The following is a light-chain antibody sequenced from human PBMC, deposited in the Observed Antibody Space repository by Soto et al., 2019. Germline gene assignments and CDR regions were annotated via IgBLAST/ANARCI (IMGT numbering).Light chain of an antibody. CDR1: QNIGAA. J-gene: IGKJ2*01. CDR2: RTS. V-gene: IGKV1-5*03. CDR3: QQYHIFLT. Sequence: DIQMTQSPSTLSASVEDRVTITCRVSQNIGAALAWYQHKPGKAPHLLIYRTSSLESGVPSRFSGSGSGIEFTLAIGSLQPDDFATYYCQQYHIFLTFGQGTKLEIK.